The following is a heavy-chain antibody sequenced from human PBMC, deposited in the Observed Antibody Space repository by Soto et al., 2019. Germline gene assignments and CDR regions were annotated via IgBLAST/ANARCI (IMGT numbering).Heavy chain of an antibody. CDR1: GFTFRSYS. J-gene: IGHJ4*02. Sequence: RGESLKISCQASGFTFRSYSLGWVRHMPGKGLQWMGNIFSSDSGPKYSPSFVGQGTISVDRSINTAYLQWNSLKASDTAIYYCGTWRGSSWFDYWGPGTLVTVSS. V-gene: IGHV5-51*01. CDR3: GTWRGSSWFDY. CDR2: IFSSDSGP. D-gene: IGHD2-2*01.